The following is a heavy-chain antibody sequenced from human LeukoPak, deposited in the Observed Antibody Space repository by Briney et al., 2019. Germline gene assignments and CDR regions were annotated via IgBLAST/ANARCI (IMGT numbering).Heavy chain of an antibody. CDR1: GFTFSSYG. CDR3: ASGYSSGWYLWGFDY. V-gene: IGHV3-48*01. CDR2: ISSSSSTI. D-gene: IGHD6-19*01. Sequence: GGSLRLSCAASGFTFSSYGMNWVRQAPGKGLEWVSYISSSSSTIYYADSVKGRFTISRDNAKNSLYLQMNSLRAEDTAVYYCASGYSSGWYLWGFDYWGQGTLVTVSS. J-gene: IGHJ4*02.